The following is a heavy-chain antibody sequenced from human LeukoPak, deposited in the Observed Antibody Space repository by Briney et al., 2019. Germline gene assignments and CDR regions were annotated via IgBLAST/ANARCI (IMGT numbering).Heavy chain of an antibody. J-gene: IGHJ4*02. V-gene: IGHV3-23*01. CDR2: VSDSGDCT. D-gene: IGHD5-18*01. CDR1: GFTFRNYA. Sequence: GGSLRLSCSTSGFTFRNYAMSWVRQVPEKGLEWVSAVSDSGDCTYYADSVQGRFTISRDNSKNTVNLQMNRLRVEDTAIYYCAKDWIQFNRVFDCFDSWGQGTLVTVSS. CDR3: AKDWIQFNRVFDCFDS.